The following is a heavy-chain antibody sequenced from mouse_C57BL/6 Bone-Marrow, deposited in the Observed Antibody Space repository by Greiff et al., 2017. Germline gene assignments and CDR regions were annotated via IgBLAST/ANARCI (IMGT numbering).Heavy chain of an antibody. V-gene: IGHV1-76*01. Sequence: QVQLKESGAELVRPGASVKLSCKASGYTFTDYYINWVKQRPGQGLEWIARIYPGSGNTYYNEKFKGKATLTAEKSSSTAYMQLSSLTSEDSAVYFCARRHYSNPYFDVWGTGTTVTVSS. CDR1: GYTFTDYY. CDR3: ARRHYSNPYFDV. J-gene: IGHJ1*03. CDR2: IYPGSGNT. D-gene: IGHD2-5*01.